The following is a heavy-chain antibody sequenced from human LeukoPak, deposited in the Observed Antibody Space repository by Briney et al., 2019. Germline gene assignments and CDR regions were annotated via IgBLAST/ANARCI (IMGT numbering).Heavy chain of an antibody. CDR2: ISSGSSAI. Sequence: GGSLRLSCEASGFTFTTYSMTWVRQAPGKGLEWVSIISSGSSAIFSADALKGRFTISRDDAKNLLYLDMNSLRAEDTAVYYYTRVLGQITMVRGVLNLSYYYYYMDVWGKGTTATISS. CDR3: TRVLGQITMVRGVLNLSYYYYYMDV. V-gene: IGHV3-21*04. CDR1: GFTFTTYS. D-gene: IGHD3-10*01. J-gene: IGHJ6*03.